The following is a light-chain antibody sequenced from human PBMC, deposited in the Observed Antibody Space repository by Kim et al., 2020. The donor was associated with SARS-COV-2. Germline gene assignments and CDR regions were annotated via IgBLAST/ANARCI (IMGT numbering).Light chain of an antibody. CDR3: KQALLNPLT. CDR2: LGS. J-gene: IGKJ4*01. Sequence: PASISCRSSQSLLHHTGYGFLDWYLQKPGRSPQLLIYLGSKRASGVPDRFSGSGSGTDFTLKISRVEAEDVGMYYCKQALLNPLTFGGGTKVDIK. V-gene: IGKV2-28*01. CDR1: QSLLHHTGYGF.